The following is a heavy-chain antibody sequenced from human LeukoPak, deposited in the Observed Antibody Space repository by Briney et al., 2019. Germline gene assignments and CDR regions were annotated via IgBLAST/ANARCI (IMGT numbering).Heavy chain of an antibody. J-gene: IGHJ6*02. CDR3: AKGIRYYDSSGQAPYYYGMDV. Sequence: SETLSLTCAVYGGSFSGYYWSWIRQPPGKGLEWIGEINHSGSTNYNPSLKSRVTISVDTSKNQFSLKLSSVTAADTAVYYCAKGIRYYDSSGQAPYYYGMDVWGQGTTVTVSS. D-gene: IGHD3-22*01. CDR1: GGSFSGYY. V-gene: IGHV4-34*01. CDR2: INHSGST.